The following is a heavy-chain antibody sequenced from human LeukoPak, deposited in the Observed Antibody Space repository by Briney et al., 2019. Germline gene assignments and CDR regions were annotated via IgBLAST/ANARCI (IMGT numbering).Heavy chain of an antibody. CDR2: INPNSGGT. V-gene: IGHV1-2*02. CDR3: ARRLEVSEDWFDP. J-gene: IGHJ5*02. CDR1: GYTFTGYY. Sequence: ASVKVSCKASGYTFTGYYMHWVRQAPGQGLEWMGWINPNSGGTNYAQKFQGRVTMTRDTSISTAYVELSRLRSDGTAVYYCARRLEVSEDWFDPWGQGTLVTVSS. D-gene: IGHD2-8*02.